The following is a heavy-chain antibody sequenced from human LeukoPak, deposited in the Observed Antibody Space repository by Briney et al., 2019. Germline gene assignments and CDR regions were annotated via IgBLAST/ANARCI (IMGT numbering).Heavy chain of an antibody. CDR3: ARSLGGYAVDY. D-gene: IGHD3-22*01. CDR2: IYYSGST. CDR1: GGSISSYY. Sequence: PSETLSLTCTVSGGSISSYYWSWIRQPPGKGLEWIGYIYYSGSTNYNPSLKSRVTISVDTSKNQFSLKLSSVTAADTAVYYCARSLGGYAVDYWGQGTLVTVSS. V-gene: IGHV4-59*08. J-gene: IGHJ4*02.